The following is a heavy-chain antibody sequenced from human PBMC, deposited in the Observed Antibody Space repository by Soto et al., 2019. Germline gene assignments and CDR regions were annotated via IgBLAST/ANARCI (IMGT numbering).Heavy chain of an antibody. CDR2: IIPVSGTA. J-gene: IGHJ5*02. CDR1: GGTFSSYV. V-gene: IGHV1-69*01. Sequence: EQSGAEVKKPGSSMKVSCKFSGGTFSSYVIIWVRQAPGQGLEWMGGIIPVSGTANYAQKFHGRVTISADAATNTAYMELSSVRFDDTAVYYCATVDRSVALVGWFDPWGQGTLVTVSS. CDR3: ATVDRSVALVGWFDP. D-gene: IGHD2-8*02.